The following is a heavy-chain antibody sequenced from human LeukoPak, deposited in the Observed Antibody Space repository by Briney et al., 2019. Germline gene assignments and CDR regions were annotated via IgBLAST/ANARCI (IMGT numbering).Heavy chain of an antibody. Sequence: PGRSLRLSCAASGFTFSSYGMHWVRQAPGKGLEWVAVIWYDGSNKYYADSVKGRFTISRDNSKNTLYLQMNSLRAEDTAVYYCAREIQSIAAAGPYYYYGMDVWGQGTTVTVSS. CDR3: AREIQSIAAAGPYYYYGMDV. CDR1: GFTFSSYG. CDR2: IWYDGSNK. J-gene: IGHJ6*02. D-gene: IGHD6-13*01. V-gene: IGHV3-33*01.